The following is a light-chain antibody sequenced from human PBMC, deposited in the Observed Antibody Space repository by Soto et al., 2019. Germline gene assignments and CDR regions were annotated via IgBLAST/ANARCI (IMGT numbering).Light chain of an antibody. CDR3: LQDYTYPWT. CDR1: QTISSW. J-gene: IGKJ1*01. V-gene: IGKV1-5*03. Sequence: DLQMTQSASTLSGSVEDGVTITCRASQTISSWLAWYQQKPGKAPKLLIYKASTLKSGVPSRFSVSASGTEFTINVCSLQPEDGETYGCLQDYTYPWTFGPGTKVDIK. CDR2: KAS.